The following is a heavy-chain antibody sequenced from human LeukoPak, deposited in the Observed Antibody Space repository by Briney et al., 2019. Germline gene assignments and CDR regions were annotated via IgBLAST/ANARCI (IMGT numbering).Heavy chain of an antibody. CDR2: IYYSGST. CDR1: GGSISSSSYY. D-gene: IGHD3-3*01. CDR3: ASYAIFGVPFDY. V-gene: IGHV4-39*01. J-gene: IGHJ4*02. Sequence: SETLFLTCTVSGGSISSSSYYWGWIRQPPGKGLEWIGSIYYSGSTYYNPSLNSRVSISVDTSNNLFSLKLRSVTAADTAVYYCASYAIFGVPFDYWGQGTLVTVSS.